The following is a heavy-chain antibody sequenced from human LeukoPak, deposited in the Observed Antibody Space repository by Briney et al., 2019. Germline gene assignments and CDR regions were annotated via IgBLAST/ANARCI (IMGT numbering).Heavy chain of an antibody. D-gene: IGHD3-3*01. CDR2: ISSYSSYI. V-gene: IGHV3-21*01. CDR3: ARGGGSGDYTLGY. J-gene: IGHJ4*02. CDR1: GFTFSSYS. Sequence: GGSLSLSCAASGFTFSSYSMNWIRRAPGKGLEWVSFISSYSSYIYYADSLKGRFTISRDNTKNTLFLQMISLRGEDTAVYYCARGGGSGDYTLGYWGRGTLVTVSS.